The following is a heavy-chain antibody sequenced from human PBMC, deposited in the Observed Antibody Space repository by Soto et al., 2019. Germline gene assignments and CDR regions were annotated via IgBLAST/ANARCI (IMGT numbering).Heavy chain of an antibody. D-gene: IGHD5-18*01. Sequence: QVQLVQSGAEVKKPGASVKVSCKASGYTFTSYGISRVRQAPGQGLEWMGWISAYNGNTNYAQKLQGRVTMTTDTSTSTAYMELRSLRSDDTAVYYCARLKGTAMVKRNYYYGMDVWGQGTTVTVSS. CDR1: GYTFTSYG. CDR3: ARLKGTAMVKRNYYYGMDV. CDR2: ISAYNGNT. V-gene: IGHV1-18*01. J-gene: IGHJ6*02.